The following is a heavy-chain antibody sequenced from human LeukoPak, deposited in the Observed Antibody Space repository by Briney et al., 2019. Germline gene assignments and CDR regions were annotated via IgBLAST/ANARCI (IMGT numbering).Heavy chain of an antibody. V-gene: IGHV4-34*01. CDR2: INHSGST. J-gene: IGHJ4*02. D-gene: IGHD3-3*01. CDR3: ARETLDFWSGYYIN. Sequence: SETLSLTCAVYGGSFSGYYWSWIRQPPGKGLEWIGEINHSGSTNYNPPLKSRVTISVDTSKNQFSLKLSSVTAADTAVYYCARETLDFWSGYYINWGQGTLVTVSS. CDR1: GGSFSGYY.